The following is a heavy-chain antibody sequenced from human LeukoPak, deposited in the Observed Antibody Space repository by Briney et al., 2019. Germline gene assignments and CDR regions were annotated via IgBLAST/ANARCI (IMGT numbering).Heavy chain of an antibody. CDR1: GFTFSDYY. CDR2: ISRGGNSV. D-gene: IGHD4-11*01. CDR3: ARDQYLDY. J-gene: IGHJ4*02. Sequence: KSGESLRLSCAASGFTFSDYYMNWLRQSPGKGLEWVSTISRGGNSVYYAESVKGRFTISRDNAKNSLYLQMNSLRAEDTAVYYCARDQYLDYRGQGTLVTVSS. V-gene: IGHV3-11*01.